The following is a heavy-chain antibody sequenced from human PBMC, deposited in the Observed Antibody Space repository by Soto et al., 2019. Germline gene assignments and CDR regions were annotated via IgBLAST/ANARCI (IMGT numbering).Heavy chain of an antibody. Sequence: PSETLSLTCAVSGYYLSRGYYWGWIRQPPGKGLEWIGSISHSGSTYYNPSLKSRVTISVDTSKNQFSLKLTSVTAADTAVYYCARVRSPEQRYWFDPWGQGNLVTVS. V-gene: IGHV4-38-2*01. CDR2: ISHSGST. J-gene: IGHJ5*02. CDR3: ARVRSPEQRYWFDP. D-gene: IGHD6-25*01. CDR1: GYYLSRGYY.